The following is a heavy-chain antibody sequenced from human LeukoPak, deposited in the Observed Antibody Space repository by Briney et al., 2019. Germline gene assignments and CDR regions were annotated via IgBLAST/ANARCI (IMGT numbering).Heavy chain of an antibody. Sequence: ASVKVSCKASGGTFSSYAISWVRQAPGQGLEWMVGIIPIFGTANYAQKFQGRVTITADESTSTAYMELSSLRSEDTAVYYCARDIRYDFWSGYYSFYGMDVWGQGTTVTVFS. J-gene: IGHJ6*02. CDR2: IIPIFGTA. CDR1: GGTFSSYA. V-gene: IGHV1-69*13. D-gene: IGHD3-3*01. CDR3: ARDIRYDFWSGYYSFYGMDV.